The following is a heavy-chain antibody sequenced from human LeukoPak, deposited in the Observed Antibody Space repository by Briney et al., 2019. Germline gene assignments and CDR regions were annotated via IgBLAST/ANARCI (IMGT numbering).Heavy chain of an antibody. CDR1: GFTFTTYW. V-gene: IGHV3-7*03. J-gene: IGHJ4*02. Sequence: GGSLRLSCAASGFTFTTYWMSWVRQARGKGLEWVANINQDGTDKYYVDSVKGRFTFSRDNAQNSLYLQMSSLRVEDTAVYYCVTYSTGLYKGLEFWGQGTQVTVSS. CDR2: INQDGTDK. CDR3: VTYSTGLYKGLEF. D-gene: IGHD2-8*02.